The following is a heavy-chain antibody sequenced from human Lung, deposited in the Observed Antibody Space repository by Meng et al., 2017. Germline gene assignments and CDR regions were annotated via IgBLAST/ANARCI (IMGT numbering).Heavy chain of an antibody. CDR1: GYTFIRYS. Sequence: QVQLVQSVPELKKPGASVKVSCEASGYTFIRYSMHWVRQAPGHGLEWMGWINTDTGKTTYAQGFTGRFVFSLDTSVRTAYLQISSLKAVDTAVYYCARDRGSSGWSNWFDPWGQGTLVTVSS. V-gene: IGHV7-4-1*02. CDR2: INTDTGKT. CDR3: ARDRGSSGWSNWFDP. D-gene: IGHD6-13*01. J-gene: IGHJ5*02.